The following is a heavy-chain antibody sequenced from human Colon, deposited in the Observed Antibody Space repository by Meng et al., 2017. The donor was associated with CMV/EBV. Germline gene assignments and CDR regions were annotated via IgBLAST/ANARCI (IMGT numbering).Heavy chain of an antibody. CDR2: LSGDGGGS. CDR3: AKVQAVGGTQTFDY. CDR1: GFTFRSYA. V-gene: IGHV3-23*01. J-gene: IGHJ4*02. D-gene: IGHD6-19*01. Sequence: SGFTFRSYAIRWVRQPPGKGLEWVSTLSGDGGGSYYTDSVKGRFTISRDNSKNTLYLQMNSLRVEDTAVYYCAKVQAVGGTQTFDYWGQGTLVTVSS.